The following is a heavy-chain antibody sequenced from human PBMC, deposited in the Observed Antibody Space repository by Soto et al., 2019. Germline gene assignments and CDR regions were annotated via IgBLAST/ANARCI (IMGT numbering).Heavy chain of an antibody. V-gene: IGHV3-48*02. J-gene: IGHJ6*02. CDR3: AREGYFDWNRLPTHPYYYYGMDV. CDR2: ISSSSSTI. Sequence: GGSLRLSCAASGFTFSSYSMNWVRQAPGKGLEWVSYISSSSSTIYYADSVKGRFTISRDNAKNSLYLQMNSLRDEDTAVYYCAREGYFDWNRLPTHPYYYYGMDVWGQGTTVTVSS. CDR1: GFTFSSYS. D-gene: IGHD3-9*01.